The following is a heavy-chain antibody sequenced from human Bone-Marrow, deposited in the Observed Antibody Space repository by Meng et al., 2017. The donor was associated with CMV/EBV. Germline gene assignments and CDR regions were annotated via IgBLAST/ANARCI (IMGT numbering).Heavy chain of an antibody. V-gene: IGHV1-2*02. CDR3: ARGILLAGKGAFDY. CDR1: GYTFHVYY. Sequence: KASGYTFHVYYIHWMRQAPGQGFEWMGWINPNSGGTNYAQKFQGRVTMTRDTSINTAYMEVSRLKSDDTAVYYCARGILLAGKGAFDYWGQGSLVTVSS. CDR2: INPNSGGT. J-gene: IGHJ4*02. D-gene: IGHD6-19*01.